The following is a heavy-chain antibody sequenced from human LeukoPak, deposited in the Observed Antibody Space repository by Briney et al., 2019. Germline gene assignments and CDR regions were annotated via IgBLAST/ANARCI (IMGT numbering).Heavy chain of an antibody. CDR3: ARVLREWLLFGWFDP. D-gene: IGHD3-3*01. V-gene: IGHV3-11*01. Sequence: GGSLRLSCAASGFTFSDYYMSWIHQAPGKGLEWISYISSSGSTIYYADSVKGRFTISRDNAKNSLYLQMNSLRAEDTAVYYCARVLREWLLFGWFDPWGQGTLVTVSS. CDR2: ISSSGSTI. CDR1: GFTFSDYY. J-gene: IGHJ5*02.